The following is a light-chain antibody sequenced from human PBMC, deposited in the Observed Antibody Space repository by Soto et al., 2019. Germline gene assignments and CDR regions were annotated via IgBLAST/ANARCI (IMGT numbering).Light chain of an antibody. CDR3: QQLHSYPLT. CDR1: QVISNY. Sequence: DIHLTQSPSFLSASVGDRVTITCRASQVISNYLVWYQQTPGKAPKLLIYAASTLQSGVPSRFSGSGSGTAXXLXITXXQPEDSATYYCQQLHSYPLTFGGGTKVEIK. J-gene: IGKJ4*01. V-gene: IGKV1-9*01. CDR2: AAS.